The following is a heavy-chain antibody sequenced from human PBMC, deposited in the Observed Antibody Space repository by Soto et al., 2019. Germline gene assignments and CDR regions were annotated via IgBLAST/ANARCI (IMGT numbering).Heavy chain of an antibody. CDR3: AKGVPGIAVAGTGYFQH. J-gene: IGHJ1*01. CDR2: ISGSGDST. CDR1: GLTFSSYA. V-gene: IGHV3-23*01. D-gene: IGHD6-19*01. Sequence: VGSLRHSCAASGLTFSSYAMSWVRQATGKGLEWVSGISGSGDSTYYADSVKGRFTISRDNSKNTLYLQMNSLRAEDTAVYYCAKGVPGIAVAGTGYFQHWGQGTLVTVSS.